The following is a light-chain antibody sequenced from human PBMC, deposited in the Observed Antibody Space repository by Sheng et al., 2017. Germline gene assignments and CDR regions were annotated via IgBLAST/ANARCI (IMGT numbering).Light chain of an antibody. J-gene: IGKJ2*02. Sequence: DIQMTQSPSTLSASVGDRVTITCRASQNIGRYLAWYQHKPGKAPKFLLYDASKLQSGVPSRFSGSGSGTEFTLTIHSLQPDDIATYYCQHYHIYPCTFGQGTKLEI. CDR3: QHYHIYPCT. CDR2: DAS. CDR1: QNIGRY. V-gene: IGKV1-5*01.